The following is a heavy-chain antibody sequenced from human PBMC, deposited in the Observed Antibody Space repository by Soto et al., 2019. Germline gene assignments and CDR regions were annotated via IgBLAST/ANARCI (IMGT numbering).Heavy chain of an antibody. CDR1: GFTLSSYR. V-gene: IGHV3-48*04. CDR3: ARVLGDDWMATISPDNWFDP. D-gene: IGHD5-12*01. J-gene: IGHJ5*02. Sequence: PGGSLRLSCAASGFTLSSYRMNWVRQAPGKGLEWVSYISSSSSPVYYADSVNGRFTISRDNAKNSLYLQMNSLRAEDTAVYYCARVLGDDWMATISPDNWFDPWGQGTLVTVSS. CDR2: ISSSSSPV.